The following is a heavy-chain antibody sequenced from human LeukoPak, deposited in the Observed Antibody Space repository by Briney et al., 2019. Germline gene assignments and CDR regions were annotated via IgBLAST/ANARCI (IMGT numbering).Heavy chain of an antibody. CDR1: GFTVSSNS. CDR2: IYTSGST. V-gene: IGHV4-4*07. D-gene: IGHD4-17*01. Sequence: GSLRLSCTVSGFTVSSNSMSWIRQPAGKGLEWIGHIYTSGSTNYNPSLKSRVTISVDTSKNQFSLKLSSVTAADTAVYFCARVPGGYGDYPYWGQGTLVTVSS. CDR3: ARVPGGYGDYPY. J-gene: IGHJ4*02.